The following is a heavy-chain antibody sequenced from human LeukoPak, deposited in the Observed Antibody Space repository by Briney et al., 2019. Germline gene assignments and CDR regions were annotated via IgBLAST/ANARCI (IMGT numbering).Heavy chain of an antibody. CDR1: GFTFSSYA. CDR3: ARHSVGYCSSTSCEDDAFDI. CDR2: ISGSGGST. V-gene: IGHV3-23*01. Sequence: GGSLRLSCAASGFTFSSYAMSWVRQAPGKGLEWVSAISGSGGSTYYADSVKGRFTISRDNSKNTLYLQMNSLRAEDTAVYYCARHSVGYCSSTSCEDDAFDIWGQGTMVTVSS. J-gene: IGHJ3*02. D-gene: IGHD2-2*01.